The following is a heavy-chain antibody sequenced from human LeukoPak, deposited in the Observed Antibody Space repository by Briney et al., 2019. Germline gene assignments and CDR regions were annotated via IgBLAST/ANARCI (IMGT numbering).Heavy chain of an antibody. CDR2: SDPEDGET. D-gene: IGHD2-21*01. Sequence: ASVKVSCKVSGYTLTELSMHWVRQAPGKGLEWMGGSDPEDGETIYAQKFQGRVTMTEDTSTDTAYMELSSLRSEDTAVYYCAIHNCGGDCYSVDPYYMDVWGKGTTVTVSS. J-gene: IGHJ6*03. CDR3: AIHNCGGDCYSVDPYYMDV. V-gene: IGHV1-24*01. CDR1: GYTLTELS.